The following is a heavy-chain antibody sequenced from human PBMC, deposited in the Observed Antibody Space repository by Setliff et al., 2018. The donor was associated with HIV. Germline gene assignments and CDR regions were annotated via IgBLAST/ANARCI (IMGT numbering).Heavy chain of an antibody. J-gene: IGHJ6*03. D-gene: IGHD4-4*01. CDR2: IYYSGST. CDR1: GGSISSGGYY. Sequence: PSETLSLTCTVSGGSISSGGYYWSWIRQHPGKGLEWIGYIYYSGSTYYNPSLKSRVTISVDTSKNQFSLKLSSLTAADTAVYYCARAYDYSNYFHYYMDVWGKGTTVTVSS. V-gene: IGHV4-31*03. CDR3: ARAYDYSNYFHYYMDV.